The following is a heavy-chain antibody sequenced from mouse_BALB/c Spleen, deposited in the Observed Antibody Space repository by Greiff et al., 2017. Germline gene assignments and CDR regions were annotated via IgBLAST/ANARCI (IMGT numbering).Heavy chain of an antibody. Sequence: EVKLVESGGDLVKPGGSLKLSCAASGFTFSSYGMSWVRQTPDKRLEWVATISSGGSYTYYPDSVKGRFTISRDNAKNTLYLQMSSLKSEDTAMYYCARQSGDYDAMDYWGQGTSVTVSS. V-gene: IGHV5-6*02. CDR3: ARQSGDYDAMDY. CDR2: ISSGGSYT. D-gene: IGHD6-2*01. CDR1: GFTFSSYG. J-gene: IGHJ4*01.